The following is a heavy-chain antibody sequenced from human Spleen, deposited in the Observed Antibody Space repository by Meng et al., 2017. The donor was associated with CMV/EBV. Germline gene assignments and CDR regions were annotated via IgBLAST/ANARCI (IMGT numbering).Heavy chain of an antibody. CDR3: AKTFSSSWYREYYDF. D-gene: IGHD6-13*01. J-gene: IGHJ4*02. CDR1: GFTFSKHA. Sequence: GGSLRLSCAASGFTFSKHAMSWVRQAPGKGLEWVSAITGTGGSTYYADSVKGRFTISRDNSKNTLYLQMNSLRAEDTAIYYCAKTFSSSWYREYYDFWGQGTLVTVSS. CDR2: ITGTGGST. V-gene: IGHV3-23*01.